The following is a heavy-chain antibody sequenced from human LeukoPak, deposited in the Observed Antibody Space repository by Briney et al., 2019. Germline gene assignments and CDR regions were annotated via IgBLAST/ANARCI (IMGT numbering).Heavy chain of an antibody. Sequence: GGSLRLSCAASGFTFSNAWMSWVRQAPGKGLEWVGRIKSKTDGGTTDYAAPVKGRFTISRDDSKNTPYLQMNSLKTEDTAVYYCTTDKSLYGGNSRGDYWGQGTLVTVSS. CDR3: TTDKSLYGGNSRGDY. CDR2: IKSKTDGGTT. D-gene: IGHD4-23*01. J-gene: IGHJ4*02. CDR1: GFTFSNAW. V-gene: IGHV3-15*01.